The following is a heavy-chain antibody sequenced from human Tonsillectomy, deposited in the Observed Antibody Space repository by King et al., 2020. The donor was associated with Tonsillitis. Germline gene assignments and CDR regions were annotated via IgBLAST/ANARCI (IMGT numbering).Heavy chain of an antibody. Sequence: QLVQSGGGLVQPGGSLRLSCAASGFTFSSYSMNWVRQAPGKGLEWVSYISSSSSTIYYADSVKGRFTISRDNAKNSLYLQMNSLRAEDTAVDYCARDVCSSTSCYVNYYYGMDVWGQGTTVTVSS. D-gene: IGHD2-2*01. V-gene: IGHV3-48*04. CDR2: ISSSSSTI. J-gene: IGHJ6*02. CDR3: ARDVCSSTSCYVNYYYGMDV. CDR1: GFTFSSYS.